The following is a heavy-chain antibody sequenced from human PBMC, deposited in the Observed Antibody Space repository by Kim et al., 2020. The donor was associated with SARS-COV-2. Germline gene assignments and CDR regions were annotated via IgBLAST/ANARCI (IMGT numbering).Heavy chain of an antibody. J-gene: IGHJ4*02. Sequence: ASVKVSCKVSGYTLTELSMHWVRQAPGKGLEWMGGFDPEDGETIYAQKFQGRVTMTEDTSTDTAYMELSSLRSEDTAVYYCATVAGNRYSSGWYFDYWGQGTLVTVSS. V-gene: IGHV1-24*01. CDR2: FDPEDGET. D-gene: IGHD6-19*01. CDR1: GYTLTELS. CDR3: ATVAGNRYSSGWYFDY.